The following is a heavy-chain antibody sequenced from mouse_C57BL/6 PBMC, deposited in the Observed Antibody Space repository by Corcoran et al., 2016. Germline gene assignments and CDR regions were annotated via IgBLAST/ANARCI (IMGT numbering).Heavy chain of an antibody. CDR2: INTYSGVP. D-gene: IGHD2-4*01. Sequence: QIQLVQSGPELKKPGETVKISCKASGYTFTTYGMSWVKQAPGKGLKWMGWINTYSGVPTYADDFKGRFAFSLETSASTAYLQINNLKNEDTATYFCARRYDYDWYFDVWGTRTTVTVSS. J-gene: IGHJ1*03. CDR3: ARRYDYDWYFDV. V-gene: IGHV9-3*01. CDR1: GYTFTTYG.